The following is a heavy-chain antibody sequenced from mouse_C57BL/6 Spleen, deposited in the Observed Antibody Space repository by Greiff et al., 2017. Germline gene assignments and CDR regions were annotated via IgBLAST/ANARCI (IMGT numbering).Heavy chain of an antibody. CDR2: IYPRDGST. Sequence: VQLQQSGPELVKPGASVKLSCKASGYTFTSYEINWVKQRPGQGLEWIGWIYPRDGSTKYNEKFKGKATLTVDTSSSTAYMELHSLPSEDSAVSFCARDSDGETGSGMDYWGQGTPVTVSA. CDR1: GYTFTSYE. V-gene: IGHV1-85*01. CDR3: ARDSDGETGSGMDY. D-gene: IGHD2-3*01. J-gene: IGHJ4*01.